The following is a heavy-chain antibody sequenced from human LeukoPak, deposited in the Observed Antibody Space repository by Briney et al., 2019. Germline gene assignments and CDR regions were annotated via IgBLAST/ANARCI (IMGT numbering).Heavy chain of an antibody. CDR1: GFTFSSYA. D-gene: IGHD2-15*01. Sequence: GGSLRLSCAASGFTFSSYAMSWVRQAPGKGLEWVSAISGSGGSTYYADSVKGRFTISRDNSKNTLYLQMNSLRAEDTAVYYCARGYCSGSSCYSGFYFDYWGQGALVTVSS. CDR2: ISGSGGST. J-gene: IGHJ4*02. CDR3: ARGYCSGSSCYSGFYFDY. V-gene: IGHV3-23*01.